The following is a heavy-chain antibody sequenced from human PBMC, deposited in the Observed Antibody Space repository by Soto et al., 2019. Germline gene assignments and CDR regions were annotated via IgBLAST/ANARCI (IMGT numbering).Heavy chain of an antibody. D-gene: IGHD1-26*01. CDR2: ISAYNGNT. CDR1: GYTFTSYG. V-gene: IGHV1-18*01. CDR3: ARDRYSGSYRYNWFDP. J-gene: IGHJ5*02. Sequence: QVQLVQSGAEVKKPGASVKVSCKASGYTFTSYGISWVRQAPGQVLEWMGWISAYNGNTNYAQKLQGRVTMTTDTSTSTAYMELRSLRSDDTAVYYCARDRYSGSYRYNWFDPWGQGTLVTVSS.